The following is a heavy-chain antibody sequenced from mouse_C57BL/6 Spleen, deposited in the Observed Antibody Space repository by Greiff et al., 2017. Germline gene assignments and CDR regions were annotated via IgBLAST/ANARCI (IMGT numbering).Heavy chain of an antibody. CDR2: IYPGGGYT. Sequence: VQLQQSGAELVRPGTSVKMSCKASGYTFTNYWIGWAKQRPGHGLEWIGDIYPGGGYTNYNEKFKGKATLTADKSSSTAYMQFSSLTSEDSAIYYCAIYDPTGAMDYWGQGTSVTVSS. D-gene: IGHD2-3*01. J-gene: IGHJ4*01. V-gene: IGHV1-63*01. CDR3: AIYDPTGAMDY. CDR1: GYTFTNYW.